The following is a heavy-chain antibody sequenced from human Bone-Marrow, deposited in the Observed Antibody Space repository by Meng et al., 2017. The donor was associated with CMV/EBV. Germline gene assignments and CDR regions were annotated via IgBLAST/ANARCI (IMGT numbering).Heavy chain of an antibody. CDR3: ARDRSAVVNYYYYGMDV. CDR1: RYTFTGYY. V-gene: IGHV1-2*02. CDR2: INPISGGT. D-gene: IGHD6-13*01. Sequence: ASVKVSCKASRYTFTGYYVHWVRQSPGQGLEWMGWINPISGGTNYAQKFQGRVTMTRDTSISTAYMELSRLRSDDTAVYYCARDRSAVVNYYYYGMDVWGQGTTVTVSS. J-gene: IGHJ6*01.